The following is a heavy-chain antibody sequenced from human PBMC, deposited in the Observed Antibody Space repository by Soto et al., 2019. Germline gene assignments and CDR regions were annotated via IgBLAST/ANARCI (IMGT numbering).Heavy chain of an antibody. Sequence: QVQLVQSGAEVKKPGASVKVSCKTSGYTFTSYDINWVRQATGQGLEGMGWMNPNSANTAYAQKFQGRVTMTRNTSIITAYMELSSLRSEDTAVYYCARERSSGAFDIWGQGTMVTVSS. CDR3: ARERSSGAFDI. J-gene: IGHJ3*02. D-gene: IGHD1-26*01. CDR1: GYTFTSYD. CDR2: MNPNSANT. V-gene: IGHV1-8*01.